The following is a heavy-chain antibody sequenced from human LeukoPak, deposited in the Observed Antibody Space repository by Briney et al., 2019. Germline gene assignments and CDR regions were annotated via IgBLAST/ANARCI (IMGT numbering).Heavy chain of an antibody. CDR2: IDYSGST. Sequence: SETLSLTCTVSGGSVSSGSYYWSWIRQPPGKGLEWIGYIDYSGSTNYNPSPKSRVTISVDTSKNQFSLKLSSVTAADTAVYYCARESIAPGVPFDYWGQGTLVTVST. D-gene: IGHD6-13*01. V-gene: IGHV4-61*01. CDR3: ARESIAPGVPFDY. CDR1: GGSVSSGSYY. J-gene: IGHJ4*02.